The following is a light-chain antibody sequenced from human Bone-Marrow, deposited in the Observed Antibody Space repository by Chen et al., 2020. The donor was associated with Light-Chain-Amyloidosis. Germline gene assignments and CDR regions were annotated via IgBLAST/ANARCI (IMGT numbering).Light chain of an antibody. J-gene: IGLJ3*02. V-gene: IGLV2-14*01. CDR1: SSDVGGYNY. Sequence: QSVLTQPASVSGSPVQSITISVTGTSSDVGGYNYVSWYQQHPGKAPQLMIYDVSYRPSVVSSRFSGSKSGNTASLTISGLQTEDEADYYCSSYTDTSALALFGGGTKLTVL. CDR3: SSYTDTSALAL. CDR2: DVS.